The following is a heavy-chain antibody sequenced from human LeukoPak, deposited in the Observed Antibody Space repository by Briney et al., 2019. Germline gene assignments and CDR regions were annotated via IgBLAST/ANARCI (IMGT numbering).Heavy chain of an antibody. CDR3: ARYETSSGWFYYYYGMDV. CDR2: ISAYNGNT. V-gene: IGHV1-18*01. D-gene: IGHD6-19*01. Sequence: WASVNVSCKASGYTFTSYGISWVRQAPGQGLEWMGWISAYNGNTNYAQKLQGRVTMTTDTSTSTAYMELRSLRSDDTAVYYCARYETSSGWFYYYYGMDVWGQGTTVTVSS. CDR1: GYTFTSYG. J-gene: IGHJ6*02.